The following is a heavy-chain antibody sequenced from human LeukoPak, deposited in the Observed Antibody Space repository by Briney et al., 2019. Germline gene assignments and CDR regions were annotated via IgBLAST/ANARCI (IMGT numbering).Heavy chain of an antibody. CDR3: ARDGYYDSSGYSVGAFDI. J-gene: IGHJ3*02. Sequence: ASVKVSCKASGYTFTSYAMHWVRQAPGQRLEWMGWINAGNGNTKYSQEFQGRVTITRDTSASTAYMELRSLRSDDTAVYYCARDGYYDSSGYSVGAFDIWGQGTMVTVSS. V-gene: IGHV1-3*01. D-gene: IGHD3-22*01. CDR2: INAGNGNT. CDR1: GYTFTSYA.